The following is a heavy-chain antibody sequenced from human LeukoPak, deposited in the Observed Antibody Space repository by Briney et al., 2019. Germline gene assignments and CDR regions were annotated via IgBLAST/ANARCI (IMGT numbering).Heavy chain of an antibody. J-gene: IGHJ3*02. CDR1: GFTFSTYA. V-gene: IGHV3-30*04. Sequence: PGGSLRLSCAASGFTFSTYAMHWVRQAPGKGLEWVAVISYDGSSKYYADSVKGRFTISRDNSKNTLYLQMNSLRAEDTAVYHCVREASGGTKGVSGTFDIWGQGTLVTVSS. CDR3: VREASGGTKGVSGTFDI. CDR2: ISYDGSSK. D-gene: IGHD6-13*01.